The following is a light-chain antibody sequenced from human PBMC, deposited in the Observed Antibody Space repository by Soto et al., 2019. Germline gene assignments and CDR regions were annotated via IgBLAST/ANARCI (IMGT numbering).Light chain of an antibody. CDR2: KAS. V-gene: IGKV1-5*03. CDR3: QHYNSYSEA. Sequence: DIQMTQSPSTLSGSVGDRVTITCRASQTISSWLAWYQQKPGKAPKLLIYKASTLKSGVPSRCSGSGAGTESTLTISSLQPDDFATYYCQHYNSYSEAFGQGTKVDIK. CDR1: QTISSW. J-gene: IGKJ1*01.